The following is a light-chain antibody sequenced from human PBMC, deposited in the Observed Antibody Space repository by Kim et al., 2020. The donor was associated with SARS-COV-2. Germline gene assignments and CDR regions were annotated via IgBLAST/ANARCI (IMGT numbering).Light chain of an antibody. J-gene: IGKJ4*01. V-gene: IGKV2-28*01. CDR3: MQALQTPLT. CDR2: LGS. Sequence: DIVMTQSPLSLPVTPGEPASISCRSSQSLLHSNGYNYFDWYLQKPGQSPQLLIYLGSNRASGVPDRFSGSGSGTDFTLKISRVQAEDVGVYYCMQALQTPLTFGVGTKVEIK. CDR1: QSLLHSNGYNY.